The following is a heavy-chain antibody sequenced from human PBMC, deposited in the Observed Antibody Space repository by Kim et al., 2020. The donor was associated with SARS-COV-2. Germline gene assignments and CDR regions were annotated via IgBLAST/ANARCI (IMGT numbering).Heavy chain of an antibody. D-gene: IGHD1-26*01. Sequence: RFTISRDNAKNSLYLQMNSLRAEDTAVYYCARGGGSYYSASLYYYYGMDVWGQGTTVTVSS. J-gene: IGHJ6*02. V-gene: IGHV3-11*06. CDR3: ARGGGSYYSASLYYYYGMDV.